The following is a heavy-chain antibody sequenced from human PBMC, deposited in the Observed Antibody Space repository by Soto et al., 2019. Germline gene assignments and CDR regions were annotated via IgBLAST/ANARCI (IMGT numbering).Heavy chain of an antibody. Sequence: QVQLVESGGGVVQPGRSLRLSCAASGFTFGTYGMHWVRQAPGKGLQWVALISYDGSNKYYADSVKGRFTISRDNSKNTLYLQMNSQRAEDSAVYYCAKAPGRITMFSPNYGMDVWGQGATVTVSS. CDR3: AKAPGRITMFSPNYGMDV. J-gene: IGHJ6*02. CDR1: GFTFGTYG. V-gene: IGHV3-30*18. CDR2: ISYDGSNK. D-gene: IGHD3-9*01.